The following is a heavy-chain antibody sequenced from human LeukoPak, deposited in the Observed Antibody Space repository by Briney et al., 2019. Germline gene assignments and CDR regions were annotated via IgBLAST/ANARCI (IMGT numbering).Heavy chain of an antibody. CDR2: ISNNGGIT. V-gene: IGHV3-64*01. CDR1: GFTFSNYA. Sequence: GGSLRLSCAASGFTFSNYAMFWVRQAPGKGLEYVSAISNNGGITYYANYVKGRFTISRDNSKNTLYLQMGSLRAEDMAVYYCARDPVGYYYMDVWGKGTTVTVSS. CDR3: ARDPVGYYYMDV. J-gene: IGHJ6*03. D-gene: IGHD4-23*01.